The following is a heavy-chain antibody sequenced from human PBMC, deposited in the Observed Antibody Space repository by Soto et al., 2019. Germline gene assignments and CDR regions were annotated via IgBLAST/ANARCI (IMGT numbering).Heavy chain of an antibody. V-gene: IGHV3-23*01. CDR2: IRSNTAVT. J-gene: IGHJ4*01. CDR1: GFPFHAYV. D-gene: IGHD4-17*01. Sequence: GESLKISCVASGFPFHAYVMAWVRRAPGKGLEWVAAIRSNTAVTHYADSMRDRFTISRVNSANTIFLQMNSLRVEDSAVYFCVMASYGGWPYYFASWSQGALVTVSS. CDR3: VMASYGGWPYYFAS.